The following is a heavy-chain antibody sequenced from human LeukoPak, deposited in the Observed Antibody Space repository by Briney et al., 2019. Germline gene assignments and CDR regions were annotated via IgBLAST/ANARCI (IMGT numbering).Heavy chain of an antibody. CDR1: GFTFRNYA. CDR3: AKDRGWWTYFDY. V-gene: IGHV3-7*01. D-gene: IGHD6-19*01. CDR2: IKHDGSEK. J-gene: IGHJ4*02. Sequence: GGSLRLSCAASGFTFRNYAMNWVRQAPGKGPEWVANIKHDGSEKYYVDSVKGRFTISRDNAKNSLYLQMNSLRAEDTAVYYCAKDRGWWTYFDYWGQGTLVTVSS.